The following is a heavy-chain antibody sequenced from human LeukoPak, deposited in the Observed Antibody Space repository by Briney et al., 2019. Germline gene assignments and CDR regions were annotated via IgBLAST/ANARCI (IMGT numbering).Heavy chain of an antibody. V-gene: IGHV4-59*01. CDR1: RGSISSYY. CDR3: ARARSWGLFDY. J-gene: IGHJ4*02. CDR2: IYYSGST. D-gene: IGHD3-16*01. Sequence: PSETLSLTCTVSRGSISSYYWSWIRQPPGKGLEWIGYIYYSGSTNYNPSLKSRVTISVDTSKNQFSLKLSSVTAADTAVYYCARARSWGLFDYWGQGTLVTVSS.